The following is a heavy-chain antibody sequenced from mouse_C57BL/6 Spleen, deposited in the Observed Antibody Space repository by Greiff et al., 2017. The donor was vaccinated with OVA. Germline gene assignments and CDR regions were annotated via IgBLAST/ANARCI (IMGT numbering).Heavy chain of an antibody. J-gene: IGHJ4*01. CDR1: GYTFTSYG. V-gene: IGHV1-81*01. D-gene: IGHD1-1*01. CDR3: ARGGDGSRDY. CDR2: IYPRSGNT. Sequence: VKLQESGAELARPGASVKLSCKASGYTFTSYGISWVKQRTGQGLEWIGEIYPRSGNTYYNEKFKGKATLTADKSSSTAYMELRSLTSEDSAVYFCARGGDGSRDYWGQGTSVTVSS.